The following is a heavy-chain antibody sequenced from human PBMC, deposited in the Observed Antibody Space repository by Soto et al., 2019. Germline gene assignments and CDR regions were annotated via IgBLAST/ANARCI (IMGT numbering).Heavy chain of an antibody. CDR2: ISGSGGST. J-gene: IGHJ6*02. V-gene: IGHV3-23*01. Sequence: GGSLRLSCAASGFTFSSYAMSWVRQAPGKGLEWVSAISGSGGSTYYVDSVKGRFTISRDNSKNTLYLQMNSLRAEDTAVYYCAKVPHDYEYYYYGMDVWGQGTTVTVSS. CDR3: AKVPHDYEYYYYGMDV. D-gene: IGHD4-17*01. CDR1: GFTFSSYA.